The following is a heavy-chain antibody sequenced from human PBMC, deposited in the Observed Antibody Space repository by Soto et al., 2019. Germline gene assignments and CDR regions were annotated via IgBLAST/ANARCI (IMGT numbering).Heavy chain of an antibody. J-gene: IGHJ6*02. Sequence: SETLSLTCTVSGGSISSYYWSWIRQPPGKGLEWIEYIYYSGSTNYNPSLKSRVTISVETSKNQFSLKLSSVTAADTAVYYCARDSPYYDFWSGDYKYYYYGMDVWGQGTTVTVSS. CDR1: GGSISSYY. V-gene: IGHV4-59*01. D-gene: IGHD3-3*01. CDR2: IYYSGST. CDR3: ARDSPYYDFWSGDYKYYYYGMDV.